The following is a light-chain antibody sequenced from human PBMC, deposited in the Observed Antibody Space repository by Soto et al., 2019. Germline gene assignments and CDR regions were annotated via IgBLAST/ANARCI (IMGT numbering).Light chain of an antibody. Sequence: EIVMTQSPATLSVSPGEKATLSCRASQTVSNNLVWYQQKPGQAPRLLIYFASTRATGIPARFSGSGSGTEFTLTISSLQSEDFAVYYCQQYNQWPLTFGGGTKAETK. CDR3: QQYNQWPLT. V-gene: IGKV3-15*01. CDR1: QTVSNN. CDR2: FAS. J-gene: IGKJ4*01.